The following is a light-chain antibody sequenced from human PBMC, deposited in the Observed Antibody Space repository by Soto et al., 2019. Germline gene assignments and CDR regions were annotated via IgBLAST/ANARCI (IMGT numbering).Light chain of an antibody. CDR3: CSYAGLGTFV. CDR1: SSDVGSYDL. V-gene: IGLV2-23*01. Sequence: QSALTQPASVSGSPGQSITISCTGTSSDVGSYDLVSWYQQPPGKAPKLMIYEDTKRPSGISTRFSGSKSGNAASLTISGLHAEDEADYYCCSYAGLGTFVFGTGTKLTVL. J-gene: IGLJ1*01. CDR2: EDT.